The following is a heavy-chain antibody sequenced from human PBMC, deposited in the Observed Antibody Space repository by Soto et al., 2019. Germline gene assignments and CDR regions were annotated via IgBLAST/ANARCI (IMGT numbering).Heavy chain of an antibody. CDR1: GFTFSSYA. CDR3: AKARYFGNPHHYYNQNED. V-gene: IGHV3-23*01. CDR2: ISGSGGST. D-gene: IGHD3-10*01. J-gene: IGHJ6*03. Sequence: GGSLRLSCAASGFTFSSYAMSWVRQAPGKGLEWVSAISGSGGSTYYADSVKGRFTISRDNSKNTLYLQMNSLRAEDTAVYYCAKARYFGNPHHYYNQNEDWGKGTTVTVPS.